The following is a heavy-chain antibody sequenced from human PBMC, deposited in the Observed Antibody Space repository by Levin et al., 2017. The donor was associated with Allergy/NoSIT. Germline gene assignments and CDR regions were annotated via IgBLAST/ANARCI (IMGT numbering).Heavy chain of an antibody. D-gene: IGHD3-16*01. CDR2: IKQDGSEK. V-gene: IGHV3-7*04. Sequence: GGSLRLSCAASGFTFSSYWMSWVRPAPGKGLEWVANIKQDGSEKYYVDSVKGRFTISRDNAKNSLYLQMNSLRAEDTAVYYCARGVKYFGELCKGYVYWGQGTLVTVSS. CDR3: ARGVKYFGELCKGYVY. J-gene: IGHJ4*02. CDR1: GFTFSSYW.